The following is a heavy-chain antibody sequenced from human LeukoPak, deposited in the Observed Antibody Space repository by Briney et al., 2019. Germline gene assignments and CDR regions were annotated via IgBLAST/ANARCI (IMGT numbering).Heavy chain of an antibody. J-gene: IGHJ4*02. CDR2: TRNKAHSYTT. Sequence: GGSLRLSCEASGFTFSDHYMDWARQAPGKGLEWVGRTRNKAHSYTTEYAASVKGRFTISRDDSKNSLYLQMNSLKTEDTAVYYCARTGCSGGSCFLDYWGQGTRVTVSS. V-gene: IGHV3-72*01. D-gene: IGHD2-15*01. CDR1: GFTFSDHY. CDR3: ARTGCSGGSCFLDY.